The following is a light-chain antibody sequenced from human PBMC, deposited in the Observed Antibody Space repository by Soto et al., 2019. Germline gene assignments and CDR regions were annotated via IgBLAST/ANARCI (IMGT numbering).Light chain of an antibody. CDR1: QSVSSSY. Sequence: EIVLTQSPGTLSLSPGERATLSCRASQSVSSSYLAWYQQKPGQAPRLLIYGASSRATGIPDRFSGSGYGTDFTLTISRLEPEDFAVYYCQQYGSPPGTFGQGTKVEIK. V-gene: IGKV3-20*01. CDR2: GAS. J-gene: IGKJ1*01. CDR3: QQYGSPPGT.